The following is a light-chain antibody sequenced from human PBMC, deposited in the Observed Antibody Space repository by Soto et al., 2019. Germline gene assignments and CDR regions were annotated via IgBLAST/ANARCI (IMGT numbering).Light chain of an antibody. J-gene: IGLJ2*01. V-gene: IGLV2-14*01. CDR2: EVS. CDR3: SSYTSSSILVV. Sequence: QSALTQPASVSGSPGQSITISCTGTSSDVGGYNYVSWYQQHPGKAPKLMIYEVSNRPSGVSNRFSGSKSGNTASLTISGLQAEDEADYYCSSYTSSSILVVFGGGTKLTAL. CDR1: SSDVGGYNY.